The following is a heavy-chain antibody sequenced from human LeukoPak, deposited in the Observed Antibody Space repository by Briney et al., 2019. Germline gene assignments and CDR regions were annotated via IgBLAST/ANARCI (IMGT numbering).Heavy chain of an antibody. J-gene: IGHJ5*02. CDR2: ISGSGGST. Sequence: GGSLRLSCAASGFTFSSYAMSWVRQAPGKGLEWVSAISGSGGSTYYADSVKGRFTISRDNSKNTLYLQMNSLRAEDTAVYYCAKDPEYCSGGSCYSGIDPWGQGTLVTVSS. D-gene: IGHD2-15*01. V-gene: IGHV3-23*01. CDR3: AKDPEYCSGGSCYSGIDP. CDR1: GFTFSSYA.